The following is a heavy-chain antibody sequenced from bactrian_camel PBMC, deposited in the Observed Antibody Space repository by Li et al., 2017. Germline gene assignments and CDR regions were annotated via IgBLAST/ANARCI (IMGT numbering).Heavy chain of an antibody. CDR1: GDMDPAHC. J-gene: IGHJ4*01. Sequence: QVQLVESGGRSVQAGTSLTLSCVPSGDMDPAHCMGWFRQVPGKQREKVALIGSDRATHYSESVKGRFTVSKDSPKNNLYLQMNSLQPEDTAMYYCAANRLGSSWCLARRPNDNIWGQGTQVTVS. V-gene: IGHV3S53*01. CDR2: IGSDRAT. D-gene: IGHD6*01. CDR3: AANRLGSSWCLARRPNDNI.